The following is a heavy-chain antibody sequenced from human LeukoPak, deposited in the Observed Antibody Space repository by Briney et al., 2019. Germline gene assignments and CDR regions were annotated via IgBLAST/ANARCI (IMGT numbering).Heavy chain of an antibody. J-gene: IGHJ1*01. CDR2: INGDGTSR. Sequence: GGSLRLSCAASGFTLKGYWTYCVRQAPGKGLVWVSRINGDGTSRTYADSVKGRFTISRDNAKNTLYLQMNSLRAEDTAVYYCSGGCDPEEYFAEYFQHWGQGTLVTVSS. CDR1: GFTLKGYW. V-gene: IGHV3-74*01. CDR3: SGGCDPEEYFAEYFQH. D-gene: IGHD2/OR15-2a*01.